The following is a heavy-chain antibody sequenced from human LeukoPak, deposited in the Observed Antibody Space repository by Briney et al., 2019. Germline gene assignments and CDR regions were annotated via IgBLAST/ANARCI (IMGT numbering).Heavy chain of an antibody. CDR2: IYYSGST. Sequence: SETLSLTCTASGGSLSSYYWSWIRQPPGKGLEWIGYIYYSGSTNYNPSLNSRVTISVDTSKNQFYLKLNTVTAADTAVYYCARSTMVRVNNWFDPWGQGTLVTVSS. D-gene: IGHD3-10*01. CDR1: GGSLSSYY. CDR3: ARSTMVRVNNWFDP. J-gene: IGHJ5*02. V-gene: IGHV4-59*01.